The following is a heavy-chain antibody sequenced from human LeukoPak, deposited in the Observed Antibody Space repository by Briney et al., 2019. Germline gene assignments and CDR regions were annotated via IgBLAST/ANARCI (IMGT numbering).Heavy chain of an antibody. Sequence: SGTLSLTCTVSGGSISSYYWSWTRQPPGKGLVWIGYIYYSGSTNYNPSLKSRVTISVDTSKNQFSLKLSSVTAADTAVYYCAREKPSSSWYSDFDYWGQGTLVTVSS. CDR3: AREKPSSSWYSDFDY. V-gene: IGHV4-59*01. CDR1: GGSISSYY. CDR2: IYYSGST. D-gene: IGHD6-13*01. J-gene: IGHJ4*02.